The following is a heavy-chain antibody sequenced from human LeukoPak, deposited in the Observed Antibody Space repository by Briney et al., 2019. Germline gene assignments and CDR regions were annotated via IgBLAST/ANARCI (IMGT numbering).Heavy chain of an antibody. CDR3: ARDAQLRYFDWYFGY. V-gene: IGHV3-20*04. D-gene: IGHD3-9*01. CDR1: GFTFDDYG. CDR2: INWNGGST. Sequence: GGSLRLSCAASGFTFDDYGMSWVRQAPGKGLEWVSGINWNGGSTGYADSVKGRFTISRDNAKNSLYLQMNSLRAEDTALYYCARDAQLRYFDWYFGYWGQGTLVTVSS. J-gene: IGHJ4*02.